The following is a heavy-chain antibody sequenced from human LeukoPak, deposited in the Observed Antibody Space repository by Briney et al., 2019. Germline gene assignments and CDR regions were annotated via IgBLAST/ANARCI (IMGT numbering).Heavy chain of an antibody. V-gene: IGHV3-23*01. CDR2: ISGSGTAT. Sequence: PGGSLRLSCGGSGFTFSSYAMSWVRQAPGKGLEWVSAISGSGTATFYANSVKGRFTISRDNPKNTLYLQMNSLRAEDTAVYYCAKGGGSSCYSPSDYWGQGTLVTVSS. CDR1: GFTFSSYA. D-gene: IGHD2-15*01. CDR3: AKGGGSSCYSPSDY. J-gene: IGHJ4*02.